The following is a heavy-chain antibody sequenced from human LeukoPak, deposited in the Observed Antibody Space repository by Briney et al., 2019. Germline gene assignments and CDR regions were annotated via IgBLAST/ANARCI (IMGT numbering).Heavy chain of an antibody. CDR2: FKSKTDGGTT. Sequence: GGSLRLSCAASGFIFSNAWMTWVRQAPGKWLEWVGRFKSKTDGGTTDYAAPVKGRFTISRDDSKNTLYLQMNSLKTEDTAVYYCTTEGGWSYYFDYWGQGTLVTVSS. V-gene: IGHV3-15*01. CDR1: GFIFSNAW. CDR3: TTEGGWSYYFDY. J-gene: IGHJ4*02. D-gene: IGHD2-15*01.